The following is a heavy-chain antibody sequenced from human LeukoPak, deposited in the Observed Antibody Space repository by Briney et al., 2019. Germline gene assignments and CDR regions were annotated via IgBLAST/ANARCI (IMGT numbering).Heavy chain of an antibody. J-gene: IGHJ6*03. CDR1: GYTFTGYY. Sequence: GASVKVSCKASGYTFTGYYMHWVRQAPGQGLEWMGWINPNSGGTNYAQKFQDRVTMTRDTSISTAYMELSRLRSDDTAVYYCATHYVSPGFYYMDVWGKGTTVTVSS. CDR2: INPNSGGT. V-gene: IGHV1-2*02. D-gene: IGHD3-16*01. CDR3: ATHYVSPGFYYMDV.